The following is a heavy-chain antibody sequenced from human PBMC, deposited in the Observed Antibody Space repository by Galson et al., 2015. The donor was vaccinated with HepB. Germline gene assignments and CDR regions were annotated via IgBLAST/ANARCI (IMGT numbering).Heavy chain of an antibody. D-gene: IGHD3-10*01. V-gene: IGHV3-74*01. CDR1: GFTFSTYW. CDR3: ARDPSHLRELFDY. Sequence: SLRLSCAASGFTFSTYWMHWVRQAPGKGLVWVSRINNDGSATNCADSVKGRFTISRDNAKNTLYLQMNSLRAEDTALYYCARDPSHLRELFDYWGQRTLVTVSS. J-gene: IGHJ4*02. CDR2: INNDGSAT.